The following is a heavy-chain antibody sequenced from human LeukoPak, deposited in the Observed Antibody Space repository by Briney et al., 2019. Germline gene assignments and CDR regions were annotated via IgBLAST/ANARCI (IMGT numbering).Heavy chain of an antibody. CDR3: ARDPPLIVVVPAAMVYGMDV. V-gene: IGHV3-21*04. CDR1: GFTFSSYS. J-gene: IGHJ6*02. Sequence: GGSLRLSCAASGFTFSSYSMNWVRQAPGKGLEWVSSISSSSSYIYYADSVKGRFTISRDNAKNSLYLQMNSLRAEDTAVYYCARDPPLIVVVPAAMVYGMDVWGQGTTVTVSS. D-gene: IGHD2-2*01. CDR2: ISSSSSYI.